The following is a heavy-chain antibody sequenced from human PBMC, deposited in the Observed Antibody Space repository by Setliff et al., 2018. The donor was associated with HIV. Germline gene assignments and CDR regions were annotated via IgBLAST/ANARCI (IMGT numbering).Heavy chain of an antibody. J-gene: IGHJ1*01. CDR2: INHSGSA. Sequence: SETLSLTCTVSGGSISSYYWSWIRQPPGKGLEWIGEINHSGSANYNPSLKSRVTISLDTSRNQFSLKLSSVTAADTAMYYCARHKWAKEYFHQWGQGTLVTVSS. CDR3: ARHKWAKEYFHQ. V-gene: IGHV4-34*01. CDR1: GGSISSYY. D-gene: IGHD2-8*01.